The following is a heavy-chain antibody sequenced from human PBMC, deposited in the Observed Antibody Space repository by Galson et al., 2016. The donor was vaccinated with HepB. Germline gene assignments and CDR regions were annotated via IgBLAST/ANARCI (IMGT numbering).Heavy chain of an antibody. CDR3: AKNPINKNYFYMDL. CDR1: GFTFRSYA. D-gene: IGHD1/OR15-1a*01. Sequence: SLRLSCATSGFTFRSYAMHWVRQAPGKGLDWASLISYGGSNQYYADSVKGRFSISRDNLRATVYLHMNSLRGEDTAVYYCAKNPINKNYFYMDLWGTGTTVTVSS. J-gene: IGHJ6*03. V-gene: IGHV3-30*18. CDR2: ISYGGSNQ.